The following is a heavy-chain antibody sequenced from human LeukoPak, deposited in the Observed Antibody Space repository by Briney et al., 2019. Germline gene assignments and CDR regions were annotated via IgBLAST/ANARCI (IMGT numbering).Heavy chain of an antibody. CDR2: IDPNSGGT. CDR3: TREATSAQGGY. V-gene: IGHV1-2*02. Sequence: ASVKVSCKTSGYTFTEYYIHWVRQAPGQVLEWMGWIDPNSGGTNYAQRFQGRVTMVRDTSSSTAYMELRRLTSDDTAVYYCTREATSAQGGYWGQGTLVTVSS. D-gene: IGHD2-15*01. CDR1: GYTFTEYY. J-gene: IGHJ4*02.